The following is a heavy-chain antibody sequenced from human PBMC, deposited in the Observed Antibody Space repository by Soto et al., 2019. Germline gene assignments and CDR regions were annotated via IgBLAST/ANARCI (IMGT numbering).Heavy chain of an antibody. Sequence: SQTLSLTCAISGDSFSSNGVAWNWIRQSPSRGLEWLGRTYYRSKWYNDYAVSVKSRITVNPDTSKNQFSLQLSSVTPEDTAVYYCARGKYSGFDDWGQGTTVTVSS. CDR2: TYYRSKWYN. D-gene: IGHD3-10*01. CDR1: GDSFSSNGVA. CDR3: ARGKYSGFDD. V-gene: IGHV6-1*01. J-gene: IGHJ6*02.